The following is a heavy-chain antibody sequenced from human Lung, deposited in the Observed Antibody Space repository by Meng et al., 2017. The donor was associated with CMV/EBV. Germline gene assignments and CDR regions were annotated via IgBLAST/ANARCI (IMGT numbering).Heavy chain of an antibody. V-gene: IGHV3-21*01. D-gene: IGHD3-16*01. Sequence: SCAASGSTFSSYSMNWVRQAPGKGLEWVSSISSSSSYIYYADSVKGRFTISRDNAKNSLYLQMNSLRAEDTAVYYCARDAFYYYYYYGMDVWGQGTTVTVSS. CDR1: GSTFSSYS. J-gene: IGHJ6*02. CDR2: ISSSSSYI. CDR3: ARDAFYYYYYYGMDV.